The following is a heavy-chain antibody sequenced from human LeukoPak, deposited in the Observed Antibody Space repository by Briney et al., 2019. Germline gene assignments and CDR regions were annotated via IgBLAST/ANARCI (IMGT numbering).Heavy chain of an antibody. CDR3: AEGVYSSGWYNWFDP. V-gene: IGHV3-23*01. J-gene: IGHJ5*02. CDR2: ISGSGGST. Sequence: GGSLRLSCAASGFTFSSYAMSWVRQAPGKGLEWVSAISGSGGSTYYADSVKGRFTISRDNSKNTLYLQMNSLRAEDTAVYYCAEGVYSSGWYNWFDPWGQGTLVTVSS. CDR1: GFTFSSYA. D-gene: IGHD6-19*01.